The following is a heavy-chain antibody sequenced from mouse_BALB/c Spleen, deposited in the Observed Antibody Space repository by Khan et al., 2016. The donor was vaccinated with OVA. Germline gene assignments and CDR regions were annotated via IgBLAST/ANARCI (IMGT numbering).Heavy chain of an antibody. CDR3: ARQPYYHCYIMDY. V-gene: IGHV2-6-1*01. CDR1: GFSLTNYG. J-gene: IGHJ4*01. D-gene: IGHD2-10*01. Sequence: VQLQESGPALVAPSQSLSITCTISGFSLTNYGVHWVRQPPGMGLEWLVVIWSDGSTTYNSALKSRLSISKDNSKSQVFLKMNSLQTDDTAMYYCARQPYYHCYIMDYWGQGTSVTVSS. CDR2: IWSDGST.